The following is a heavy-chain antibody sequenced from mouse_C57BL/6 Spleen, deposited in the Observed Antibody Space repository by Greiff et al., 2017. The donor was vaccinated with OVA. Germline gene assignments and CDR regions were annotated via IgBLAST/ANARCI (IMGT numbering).Heavy chain of an antibody. D-gene: IGHD2-14*01. CDR2: ISSGSSTI. Sequence: EVQLVESGGGLVKPGGSLKLSCAASGFTFSDYGMHWVRQAPEKGLEWVAYISSGSSTIYYADTVKGRFTISRDNAKNTLFLQMTSLRSEDTAMYYCARMGYGDAMYYWGQGTSVTVSS. V-gene: IGHV5-17*01. CDR3: ARMGYGDAMYY. J-gene: IGHJ4*01. CDR1: GFTFSDYG.